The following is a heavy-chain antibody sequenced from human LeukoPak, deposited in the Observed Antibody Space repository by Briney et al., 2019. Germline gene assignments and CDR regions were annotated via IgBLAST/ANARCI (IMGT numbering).Heavy chain of an antibody. D-gene: IGHD2-2*01. CDR2: ISAYNRNT. J-gene: IGHJ4*02. Sequence: GASVKVSCKASGYTFTSYGISWVRQAPGQGLEWMGWISAYNRNTNYAQKLQGRVTMTTDTSTSTAYMELRSLRSDDTAVYYCARDWGRGVPASRPTRGSDYWGQGTLVTVSS. CDR3: ARDWGRGVPASRPTRGSDY. CDR1: GYTFTSYG. V-gene: IGHV1-18*01.